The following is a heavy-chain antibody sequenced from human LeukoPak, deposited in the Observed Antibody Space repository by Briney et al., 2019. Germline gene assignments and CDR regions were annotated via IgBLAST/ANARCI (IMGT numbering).Heavy chain of an antibody. Sequence: PSETLSLTCTVSGGSISSYYWSWIRQPAGKGLEWIGRIYTSGSTNYNPSLKRRVTMSVDTSKNQCSLKLSSVTAADTAVYYCARDGYCSGGSCYSVYYYYYYMDVWGKGTTVTVSS. CDR2: IYTSGST. J-gene: IGHJ6*03. CDR1: GGSISSYY. D-gene: IGHD2-15*01. V-gene: IGHV4-4*07. CDR3: ARDGYCSGGSCYSVYYYYYYMDV.